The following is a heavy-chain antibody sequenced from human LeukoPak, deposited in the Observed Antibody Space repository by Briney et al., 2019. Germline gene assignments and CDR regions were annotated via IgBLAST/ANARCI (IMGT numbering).Heavy chain of an antibody. Sequence: PGGSLRLSCAASGFTFSSYWMHWVRQAPGKGLEWVSSISSSSSYIYYTDSVKGRFTISRDNAKNSLYLQMNSLRAEDTAVYYCARRPGPNYWGQGTLVTVSS. V-gene: IGHV3-21*01. CDR1: GFTFSSYW. J-gene: IGHJ4*02. CDR2: ISSSSSYI. CDR3: ARRPGPNY.